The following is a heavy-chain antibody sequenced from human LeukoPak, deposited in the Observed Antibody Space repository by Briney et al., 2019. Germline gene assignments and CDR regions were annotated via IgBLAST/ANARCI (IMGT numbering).Heavy chain of an antibody. CDR3: ACRCSGAYSSSG. Sequence: SVKVACKASGGTFSSYAISWVRQAPGQGLEWMGGIIPIFGTANYAQKFQGRVTITTDESTSTAYMELSSLRSEDTAVYYCACRCSGAYSSSGWGQGTMVTVSS. CDR2: IIPIFGTA. D-gene: IGHD6-13*01. J-gene: IGHJ3*01. V-gene: IGHV1-69*05. CDR1: GGTFSSYA.